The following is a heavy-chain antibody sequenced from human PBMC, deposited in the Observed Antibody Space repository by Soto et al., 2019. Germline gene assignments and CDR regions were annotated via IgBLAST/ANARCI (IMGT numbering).Heavy chain of an antibody. V-gene: IGHV4-34*01. J-gene: IGHJ4*02. CDR1: GGSFSGYY. Sequence: PSETLSLTCAVYGGSFSGYYWSWIRQPPGKGLEWIGEINHSGSTNYNPSLKSRVTISVDTSKNQFSLKLSSVTAADTAVYYCARAASTDTAMVRLDYWGQGTLVTVSS. CDR3: ARAASTDTAMVRLDY. D-gene: IGHD5-18*01. CDR2: INHSGST.